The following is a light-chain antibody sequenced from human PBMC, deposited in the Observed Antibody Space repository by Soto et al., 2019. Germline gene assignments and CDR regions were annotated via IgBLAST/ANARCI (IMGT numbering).Light chain of an antibody. CDR2: GAS. J-gene: IGKJ3*01. CDR3: QQYGSSRFT. Sequence: EIVLTQSPGTLSLSPGERATLSCRASQSVSSSYLAWNQQKPSQDPRLLIYGASSRATGNPDRFSGSETGTDFTLTISRLEPEDFAVYYCQQYGSSRFTFGPGTKVDIK. CDR1: QSVSSSY. V-gene: IGKV3-20*01.